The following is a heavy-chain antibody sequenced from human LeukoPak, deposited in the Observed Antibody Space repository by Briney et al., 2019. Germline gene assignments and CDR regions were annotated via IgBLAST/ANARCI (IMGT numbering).Heavy chain of an antibody. J-gene: IGHJ6*03. CDR2: TSYDGSNK. V-gene: IGHV3-30-3*01. CDR1: GFTFSSYA. Sequence: GGSLRLSCAASGFTFSSYAMHWVRQAPGKGLEWVAVTSYDGSNKYYADSVKGRFTISRDNSKNTLYLQMNSLRAEDTAVYYCARDFEDSSGYYYYYYMDVWGKGTTVTVSS. D-gene: IGHD3-22*01. CDR3: ARDFEDSSGYYYYYYMDV.